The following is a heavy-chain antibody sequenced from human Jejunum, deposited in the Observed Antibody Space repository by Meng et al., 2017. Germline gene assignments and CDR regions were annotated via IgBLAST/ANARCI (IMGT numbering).Heavy chain of an antibody. CDR1: GITVSSSY. CDR3: TRTNWDAFDI. V-gene: IGHV3-66*02. Sequence: GESLKISCAASGITVSSSYMSWVRQAPGTGLEWVSVIYSGGSTYYADSVKGRFTISRDSSKNTPYLQMTSLRAEDTAVYYCTRTNWDAFDIWGQGTLVTVSS. J-gene: IGHJ3*02. D-gene: IGHD7-27*01. CDR2: IYSGGST.